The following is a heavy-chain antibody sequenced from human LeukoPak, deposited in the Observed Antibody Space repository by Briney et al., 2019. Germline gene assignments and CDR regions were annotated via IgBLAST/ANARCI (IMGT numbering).Heavy chain of an antibody. CDR1: GFTFSSYW. D-gene: IGHD3-22*01. CDR2: INSDGSSA. CDR3: ARQYSYDSSGYYPWDY. V-gene: IGHV3-74*01. J-gene: IGHJ4*02. Sequence: GGSLRLSCVASGFTFSSYWMHWVRHAPGKGLVLVSRINSDGSSATYADSVKSRLTISRDNAENTLYLQMNSLRAEETAMYYCARQYSYDSSGYYPWDYWGQGTLVTVSS.